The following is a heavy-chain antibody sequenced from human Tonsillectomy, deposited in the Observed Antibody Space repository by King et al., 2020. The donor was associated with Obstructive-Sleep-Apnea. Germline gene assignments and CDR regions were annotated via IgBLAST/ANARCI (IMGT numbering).Heavy chain of an antibody. CDR2: FKSKHDGGTP. CDR1: GFTFSNSW. Sequence: VQLVESGGGLVKPGGSLRISFAASGFTFSNSWMSWVRQGPGKGLEWVGLFKSKHDGGTPDYAAPVKGRFTISRDDSKNTLYLQMNSLKTEDTAVYYCTTEGYSYGGAFDIWGQGTMVTVSS. J-gene: IGHJ3*02. V-gene: IGHV3-15*01. D-gene: IGHD5-18*01. CDR3: TTEGYSYGGAFDI.